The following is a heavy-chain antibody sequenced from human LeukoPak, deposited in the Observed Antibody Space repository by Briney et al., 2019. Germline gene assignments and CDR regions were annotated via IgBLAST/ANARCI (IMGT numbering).Heavy chain of an antibody. CDR1: GFTFSNSW. V-gene: IGHV3-7*01. J-gene: IGHJ3*02. CDR3: ARDPHHGALEI. CDR2: TNPDGSAI. Sequence: GGSLRLSCAASGFTFSNSWISWVRQAPGKGLEWVADTNPDGSAIYYADSVKGRFTISRDNAKNSLFLQMNCLRAEDTAVYYCARDPHHGALEIWGQGTMVTVSS.